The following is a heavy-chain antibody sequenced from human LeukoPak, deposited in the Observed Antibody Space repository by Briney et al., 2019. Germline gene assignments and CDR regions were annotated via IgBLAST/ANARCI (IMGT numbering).Heavy chain of an antibody. CDR1: GGSINSYY. D-gene: IGHD2-21*02. Sequence: NTSETLSLTCTVSGGSINSYYWSWIRQPPGRGLEWVGSIHYSGSTYYNPSLKSRVTISVDTSKNQFSLKLSSVTAADTAVYYCARDLKGLLFPSQFDYWGQGTLVTVSS. V-gene: IGHV4-59*12. J-gene: IGHJ4*02. CDR3: ARDLKGLLFPSQFDY. CDR2: IHYSGST.